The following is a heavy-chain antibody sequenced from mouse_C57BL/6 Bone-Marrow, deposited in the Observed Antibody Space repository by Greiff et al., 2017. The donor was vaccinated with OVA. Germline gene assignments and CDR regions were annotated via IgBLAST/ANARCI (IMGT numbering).Heavy chain of an antibody. V-gene: IGHV5-17*01. CDR1: GFTFSDYG. CDR2: ISSGSSTI. J-gene: IGHJ3*01. Sequence: EVKLVESGGGLVKPGGSLKLSCAASGFTFSDYGMHWVRQAPEKGLEWVAYISSGSSTIYYADTVKGRFTISRDNAKNTLFLKMTSRRSEDTAMYYCARRADSSGFAYWGQGTLVTVSA. CDR3: ARRADSSGFAY. D-gene: IGHD3-2*02.